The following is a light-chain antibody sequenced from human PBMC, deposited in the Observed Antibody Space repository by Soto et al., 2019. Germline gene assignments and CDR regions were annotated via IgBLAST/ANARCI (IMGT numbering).Light chain of an antibody. V-gene: IGKV3-15*01. CDR2: GAS. CDR1: QSVSSN. Sequence: EIVMTQSPATLSVSPGERATLSCRASQSVSSNLAWYQQKPGQAPRLLIYGASTRATGIPARFSGSGSGTEFTLTISSLQSEDFAVYYCQHYNNWPRTFGPRDQGGNQT. J-gene: IGKJ1*01. CDR3: QHYNNWPRT.